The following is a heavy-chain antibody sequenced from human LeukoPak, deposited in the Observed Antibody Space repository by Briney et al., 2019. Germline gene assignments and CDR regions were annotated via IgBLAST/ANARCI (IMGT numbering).Heavy chain of an antibody. D-gene: IGHD5-24*01. CDR3: ARDRADGYNQIDN. V-gene: IGHV3-30*04. Sequence: GGSLRLSCAASGFTFSSYPMHWLRQAPGKGLESLGVTSPDASNIYYATSAKGRFTISRDNSKNMLFLQMNSLRDEDTALYYCARDRADGYNQIDNWGQGTLVTVSS. CDR1: GFTFSSYP. CDR2: TSPDASNI. J-gene: IGHJ4*02.